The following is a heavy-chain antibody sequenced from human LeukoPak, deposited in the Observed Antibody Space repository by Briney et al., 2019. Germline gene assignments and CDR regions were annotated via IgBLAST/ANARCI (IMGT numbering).Heavy chain of an antibody. CDR1: GASISGYW. CDR3: ARRSRITMVQHY. D-gene: IGHD3-10*01. J-gene: IGHJ4*02. CDR2: MYTDGDT. Sequence: SETLSLTCDVSGASISGYWWSWIRQPAGKGLEWIGRMYTDGDTNYNPALKSRVTVSVDTSKNQFSLKLSSVTAADTAVYYCARRSRITMVQHYWGQGTLVTVSS. V-gene: IGHV4-4*07.